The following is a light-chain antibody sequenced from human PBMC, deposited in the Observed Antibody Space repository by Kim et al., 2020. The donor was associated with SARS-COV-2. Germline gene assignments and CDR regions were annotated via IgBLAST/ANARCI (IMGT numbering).Light chain of an antibody. CDR1: QGIRNY. V-gene: IGKV1-6*01. Sequence: AVQMTQSPSSLSASIGDRVTITCRPSQGIRNYLSWYQQKPGQAPKFLVYAASTLQHGVPSRFSGSGSDTDFTLTISSLQPEDTATYYSLHDFAYPWTFGQGSKMGIK. CDR3: LHDFAYPWT. CDR2: AAS. J-gene: IGKJ1*01.